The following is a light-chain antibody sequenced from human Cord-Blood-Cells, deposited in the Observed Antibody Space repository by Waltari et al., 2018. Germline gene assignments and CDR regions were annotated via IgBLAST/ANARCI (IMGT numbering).Light chain of an antibody. CDR3: CSYAGSYTVV. CDR2: DGS. J-gene: IGLJ2*01. V-gene: IGLV2-11*01. CDR1: SSDVGGYNY. Sequence: QSALTQPRSVSGSPGQSVTISCTGTSSDVGGYNYVSWYQPHPGKAPTLMIYDGSKRPSGVPDRFSGSKSGNTASLTISGLQAEDEADYYCCSYAGSYTVVFGGGTKLTVL.